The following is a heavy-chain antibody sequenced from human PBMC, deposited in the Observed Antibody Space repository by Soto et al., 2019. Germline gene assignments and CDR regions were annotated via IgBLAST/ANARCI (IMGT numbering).Heavy chain of an antibody. J-gene: IGHJ6*02. CDR3: ARAHAAAGKGMVV. V-gene: IGHV3-33*01. D-gene: IGHD6-13*01. CDR1: GFTFSSYG. Sequence: GGSLRLSCAASGFTFSSYGMHWVRQAPGKGLEWVAVIWYDGSNKYYADSVKGRFTISRDNSKNTLYLQMNSLRAEDTAVYYCARAHAAAGKGMVVWGQGTTVTVSS. CDR2: IWYDGSNK.